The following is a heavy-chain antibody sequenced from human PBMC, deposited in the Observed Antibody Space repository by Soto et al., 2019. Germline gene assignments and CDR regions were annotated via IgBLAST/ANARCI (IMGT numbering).Heavy chain of an antibody. V-gene: IGHV4-31*03. J-gene: IGHJ5*02. D-gene: IGHD6-6*01. Sequence: LSLTCTVSGGSISSGGYYWSWIRQHPGKGLEWIGYIYYSGSTYYNPSLKSRVTISVDTSKNQFSLKLSSVTAADTAVYYCARGVAARGREGDWFDPWGQGTLVTVSS. CDR2: IYYSGST. CDR3: ARGVAARGREGDWFDP. CDR1: GGSISSGGYY.